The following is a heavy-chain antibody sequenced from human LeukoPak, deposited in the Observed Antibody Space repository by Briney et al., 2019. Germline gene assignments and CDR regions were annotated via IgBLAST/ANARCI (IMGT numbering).Heavy chain of an antibody. J-gene: IGHJ4*02. CDR1: GGSISSGGYY. CDR2: IYYSGST. CDR3: ARASIITIFGVDPYYFDY. Sequence: SETLSLTCTVSGGSISSGGYYWSWIRQHPGKGLEWIGYIYYSGSTYYNPSLKSRVTISVDTSKNQFSLKLGSVTAADTAVYYCARASIITIFGVDPYYFDYWGQGTLVTVSS. V-gene: IGHV4-31*03. D-gene: IGHD3-3*01.